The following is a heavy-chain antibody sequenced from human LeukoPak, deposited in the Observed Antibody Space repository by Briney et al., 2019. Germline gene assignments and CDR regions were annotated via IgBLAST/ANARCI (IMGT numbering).Heavy chain of an antibody. CDR2: INPSGGST. D-gene: IGHD6-19*01. CDR3: ARDQALRYSSGWYAPIVNWFDP. Sequence: ASVKVSCKASGYTFTSYYMHWVRQAPGQGLEWMGIINPSGGSTSYAQKFQGRVTMTRDMSTSTVYMELSSLRSEDTAVYYCARDQALRYSSGWYAPIVNWFDPWGQGTLVTVSS. J-gene: IGHJ5*02. V-gene: IGHV1-46*01. CDR1: GYTFTSYY.